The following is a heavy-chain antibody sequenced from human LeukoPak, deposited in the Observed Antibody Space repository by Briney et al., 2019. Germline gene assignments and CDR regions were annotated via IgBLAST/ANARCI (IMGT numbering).Heavy chain of an antibody. V-gene: IGHV1-2*02. J-gene: IGHJ4*02. CDR2: ISPNSGGT. D-gene: IGHD7-27*01. CDR3: ARDSTGGYPDY. Sequence: ASVKVSCKASGYTFTDYYIHWVRQAPGQGLEYMGWISPNSGGTNYAQMFQGRVTTTSDTSINTAFMELRSLRSDDTAVFYCARDSTGGYPDYWGQGTLVTVSA. CDR1: GYTFTDYY.